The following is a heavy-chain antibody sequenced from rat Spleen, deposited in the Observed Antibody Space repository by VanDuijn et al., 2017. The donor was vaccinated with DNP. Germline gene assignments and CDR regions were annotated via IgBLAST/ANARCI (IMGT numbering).Heavy chain of an antibody. J-gene: IGHJ4*01. D-gene: IGHD1-11*01. CDR3: ARSRGSSAMDA. V-gene: IGHV2S12*01. Sequence: QVQLKESGPGLVQPSQTLSLTCTVSGFSLTSYGVTWVRQPPGKGLEWIAAISSGGSTDYNSALKSRLSISRDTSKSQVLLKMNSLQTEDTAMYFCARSRGSSAMDAWGQGTSVTVSS. CDR1: GFSLTSYG. CDR2: ISSGGST.